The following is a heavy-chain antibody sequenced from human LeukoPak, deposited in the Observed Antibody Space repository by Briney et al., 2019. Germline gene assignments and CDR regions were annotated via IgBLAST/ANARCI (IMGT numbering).Heavy chain of an antibody. Sequence: GGSLRLSCAASGFTFSSYTMNWVRQAPGKGLEWVSYISSSSSTIYYADSVKGQFTISRDNAKNSLYLQMNSLRAEDTAVYYCERNPGYSSGWTRVYFDYWGQGTLVTVSS. J-gene: IGHJ4*02. CDR1: GFTFSSYT. V-gene: IGHV3-48*04. D-gene: IGHD6-19*01. CDR3: ERNPGYSSGWTRVYFDY. CDR2: ISSSSSTI.